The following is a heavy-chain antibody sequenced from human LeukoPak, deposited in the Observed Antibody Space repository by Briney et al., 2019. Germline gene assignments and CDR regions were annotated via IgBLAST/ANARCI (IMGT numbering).Heavy chain of an antibody. J-gene: IGHJ4*02. D-gene: IGHD5-18*01. CDR2: IYYSGST. CDR1: GGSIISHY. V-gene: IGHV4-59*11. Sequence: SETLSLTCTVSGGSIISHYWSWIRQPPGKGLEWIGYIYYSGSTNYNPSLKSRVTISVDTSKNQFSLKLSSVTAADTAVYYCARDGRYSYGFDYWGQGTLVTVSS. CDR3: ARDGRYSYGFDY.